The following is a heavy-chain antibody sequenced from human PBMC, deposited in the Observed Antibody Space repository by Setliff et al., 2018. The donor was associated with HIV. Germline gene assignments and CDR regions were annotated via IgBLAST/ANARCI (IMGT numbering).Heavy chain of an antibody. CDR1: GDSINSGNYY. J-gene: IGHJ6*03. CDR3: ARSGNILTDYSYYSYFMDV. V-gene: IGHV4-31*03. Sequence: PSETLSLTCPVSGDSINSGNYYWSWIRQHPGKGLEWIGYIYYSGSTYYSPSLKSRITISIDTSKNQVSLTLSSVTAADTAVYYCARSGNILTDYSYYSYFMDVWGGGTTVTVSS. CDR2: IYYSGST. D-gene: IGHD3-9*01.